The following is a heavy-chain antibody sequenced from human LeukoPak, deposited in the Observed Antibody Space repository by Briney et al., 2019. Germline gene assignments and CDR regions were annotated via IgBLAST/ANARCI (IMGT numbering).Heavy chain of an antibody. CDR3: AKVFPAGYYFDY. J-gene: IGHJ4*02. CDR2: IYSGGST. D-gene: IGHD2-2*01. CDR1: GFTVSSNY. V-gene: IGHV3-53*01. Sequence: GGSLRLSCAASGFTVSSNYMSWVRQAPGKGLEWVSVIYSGGSTYYADPVKGRFTISRDNSKHTLYLQMDSLRAEDTAVYYCAKVFPAGYYFDYWGLGTLVTVSS.